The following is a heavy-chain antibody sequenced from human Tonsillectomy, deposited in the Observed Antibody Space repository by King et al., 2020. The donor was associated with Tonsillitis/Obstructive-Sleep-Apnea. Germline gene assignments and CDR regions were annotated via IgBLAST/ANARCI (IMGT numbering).Heavy chain of an antibody. CDR3: ARDGSTRSGFHDAFDI. Sequence: VQLQESGPGLGKPSETLSLTCTVSGGSISSYYWSWIRQPPGKGLEWVGCIDYSGRTNYNPSLKSRVTISVDTSKNQLSLKRSSVTAADTAVYYCARDGSTRSGFHDAFDIWGQGTMVTVSS. J-gene: IGHJ3*02. CDR1: GGSISSYY. D-gene: IGHD3-3*01. V-gene: IGHV4-59*01. CDR2: IDYSGRT.